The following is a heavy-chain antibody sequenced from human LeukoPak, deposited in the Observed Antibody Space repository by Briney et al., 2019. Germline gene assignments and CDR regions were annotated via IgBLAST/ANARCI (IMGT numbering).Heavy chain of an antibody. CDR3: AKDRLAAGHWFDP. J-gene: IGHJ5*02. V-gene: IGHV3-23*01. Sequence: GRSLRLSCAASGFTFSTYAMHWVRQAPGKGLEWVSAISGSGGSTYYADSVKGRFTISRDNSKNTLYLQMNSLRAEDTAVYYCAKDRLAAGHWFDPWGQGTLVTVSS. CDR1: GFTFSTYA. D-gene: IGHD6-25*01. CDR2: ISGSGGST.